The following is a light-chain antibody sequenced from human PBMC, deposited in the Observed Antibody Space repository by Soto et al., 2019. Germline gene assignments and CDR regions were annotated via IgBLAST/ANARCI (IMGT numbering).Light chain of an antibody. Sequence: QLLLTQPPSASGTPGQRVTISCSGSSCNIGSNYVYWYQRLPGTAPKLLIYRSSQRPSGVPDRFSGSKSGTSASLAISGLRSEDEADYYCAAWDDSLGANYVFGTGTKLTVL. CDR2: RSS. CDR1: SCNIGSNY. V-gene: IGLV1-47*01. J-gene: IGLJ1*01. CDR3: AAWDDSLGANYV.